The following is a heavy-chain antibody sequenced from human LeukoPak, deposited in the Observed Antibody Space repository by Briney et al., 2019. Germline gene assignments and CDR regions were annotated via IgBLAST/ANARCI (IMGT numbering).Heavy chain of an antibody. CDR3: SSDFGDYFGAFDI. D-gene: IGHD4-17*01. CDR1: GFTFSGSA. CDR2: IRNKARNYAT. V-gene: IGHV3-73*01. Sequence: GGSLKLSCAASGFTFSGSAMHWVRQASGKGPEWVGHIRNKARNYATAYGASMKGRFTISRDASKNTAYLQMNSLKTEDTAVYYCSSDFGDYFGAFDIWGQGTTVTVSS. J-gene: IGHJ3*02.